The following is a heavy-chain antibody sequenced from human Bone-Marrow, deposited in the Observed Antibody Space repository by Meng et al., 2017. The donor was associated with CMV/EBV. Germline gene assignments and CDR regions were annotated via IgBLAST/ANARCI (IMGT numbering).Heavy chain of an antibody. V-gene: IGHV3-33*06. CDR2: IWFDGRYE. D-gene: IGHD3-10*01. CDR1: GFTFNTYG. J-gene: IGHJ5*02. Sequence: LSLTRAASGFTFNTYGMNWVRQVPGKGLEWVAVIWFDGRYEYYADSVKGRFTISRDNSNNTLYLLMNSLRAEDTAVYYCAKDCGSGHSWLDPWGQGTLVTVSS. CDR3: AKDCGSGHSWLDP.